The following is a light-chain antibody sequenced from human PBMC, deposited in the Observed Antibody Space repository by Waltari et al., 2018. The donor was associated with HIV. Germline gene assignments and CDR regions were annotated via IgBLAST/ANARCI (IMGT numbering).Light chain of an antibody. CDR1: QNINNDF. Sequence: EIVLTQSPGTLSLSSGERATLSCRASQNINNDFLAWYQQRPGQAPRLLIYGASNRATGIPDRFSGSGSGTDCALTISRVEPEDFAVYYCQQYDGSPPLTFGGGTKVEI. J-gene: IGKJ4*01. V-gene: IGKV3-20*01. CDR3: QQYDGSPPLT. CDR2: GAS.